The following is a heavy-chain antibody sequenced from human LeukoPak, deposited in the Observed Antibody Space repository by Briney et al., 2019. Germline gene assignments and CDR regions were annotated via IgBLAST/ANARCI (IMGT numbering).Heavy chain of an antibody. CDR3: AKVLERAAHPQLDAFDI. Sequence: PGGSLRLSCAASGFTFSSYAMSWVRQAPGKGLEWVSAISGSGGSTYYADSVKGRFTISRDNSKNTLYLQMNSLRAEDTVVYYCAKVLERAAHPQLDAFDIWGQGTMVTVSS. V-gene: IGHV3-23*01. CDR2: ISGSGGST. J-gene: IGHJ3*02. CDR1: GFTFSSYA. D-gene: IGHD6-25*01.